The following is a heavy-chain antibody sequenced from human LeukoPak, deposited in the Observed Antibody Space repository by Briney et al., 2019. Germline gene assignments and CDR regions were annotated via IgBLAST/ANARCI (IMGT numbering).Heavy chain of an antibody. CDR2: IYYTGST. D-gene: IGHD3-22*01. V-gene: IGHV4-39*01. CDR3: ARHGADSNYYYYGMDV. J-gene: IGHJ6*02. CDR1: GGSISGSSFY. Sequence: SETLSLTCTVSGGSISGSSFYWGWIRQPPGKGLEWNGTIYYTGSTYYNPSLKSRVTISVDTSKTQFSLRLSSVTAADTAVYYCARHGADSNYYYYGMDVWGQGTTVTVSS.